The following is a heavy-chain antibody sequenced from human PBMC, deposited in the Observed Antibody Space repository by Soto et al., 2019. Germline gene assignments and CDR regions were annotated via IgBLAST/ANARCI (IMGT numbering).Heavy chain of an antibody. D-gene: IGHD4-17*01. J-gene: IGHJ6*02. CDR2: IYYSGCT. CDR3: ASQLHDYGDYIPYDALGSYYGMDV. CDR1: GGSISSSSYY. V-gene: IGHV4-39*01. Sequence: QLQLQESGPGLVKPSETLSLTCTVSGGSISSSSYYWGWIRQPPGKGLEWIGSIYYSGCTYYNPSLKSRVTISVDTSKNQFSLKLSSVTAADTAVYYCASQLHDYGDYIPYDALGSYYGMDVWGQGTTVTVSS.